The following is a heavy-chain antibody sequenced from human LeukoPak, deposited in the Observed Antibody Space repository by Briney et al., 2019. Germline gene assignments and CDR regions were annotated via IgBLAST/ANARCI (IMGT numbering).Heavy chain of an antibody. D-gene: IGHD6-13*01. CDR1: GFTFSSYG. V-gene: IGHV3-33*01. J-gene: IGHJ4*02. CDR3: ARDPTEQQLVLHYFDY. CDR2: IWYGGSNK. Sequence: GGSLRLSCAASGFTFSSYGMHWVRQAPGKGLEWVAVIWYGGSNKYYADSVKGRFTISRDNSKNTLYLQMNSLRAEDTAVYYCARDPTEQQLVLHYFDYWGQGTLVTVSS.